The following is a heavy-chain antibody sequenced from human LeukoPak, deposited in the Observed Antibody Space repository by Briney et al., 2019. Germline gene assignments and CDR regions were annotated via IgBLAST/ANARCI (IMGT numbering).Heavy chain of an antibody. J-gene: IGHJ4*02. CDR1: GFTFSSYG. CDR3: ALTAMVTR. D-gene: IGHD5-18*01. Sequence: PGGSLRLSCAASGFTFSSYGMHWVRQAPGKGLEWVAVISYDGSNKYYADSVKGRSTISRDNSKNTLYLQMNSLRAEDTAVYYCALTAMVTRWGQGTLVTVSS. V-gene: IGHV3-30*03. CDR2: ISYDGSNK.